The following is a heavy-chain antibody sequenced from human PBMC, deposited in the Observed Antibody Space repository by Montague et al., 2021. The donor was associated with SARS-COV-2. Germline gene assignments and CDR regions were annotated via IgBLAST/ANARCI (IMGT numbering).Heavy chain of an antibody. J-gene: IGHJ5*02. CDR1: DDSFGHYF. CDR2: IYNRGTT. CDR3: ARVSRITIFGVVGWFDP. V-gene: IGHV4-59*01. D-gene: IGHD3-3*01. Sequence: SETLSLTCTVSDDSFGHYFWSWIRQPPGKGLEWIGNIYNRGTTNYNPSLKSRVTISVDTSKNQFSLKLSSVTAADTAVYYCARVSRITIFGVVGWFDPWGQGTLVTVSS.